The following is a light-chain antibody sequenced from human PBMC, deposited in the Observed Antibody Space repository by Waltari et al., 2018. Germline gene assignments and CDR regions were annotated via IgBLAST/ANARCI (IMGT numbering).Light chain of an antibody. CDR3: SAYTSSSSRV. J-gene: IGLJ1*01. Sequence: QSALTQPASVSGSPGQSITISCTGTSSDIGCHHSVSWYQQHPGKAPKLMIYDVSKRFSGISNRFSGSKSANTASLTISALQAEDEADYYCSAYTSSSSRVFGTGTSVTVL. V-gene: IGLV2-14*03. CDR2: DVS. CDR1: SSDIGCHHS.